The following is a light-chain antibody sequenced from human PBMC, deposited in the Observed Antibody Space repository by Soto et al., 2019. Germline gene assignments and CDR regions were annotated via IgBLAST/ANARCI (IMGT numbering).Light chain of an antibody. Sequence: EIVLTQSPVTLSLSPGERATLSCRASQSVTTFLASYQQKPGQAPRLLIYDASNRATSIPARFSGSGSGTDFPLTISSLEPEDVAVYYCQQRTNWPLTFGGGTKVEIK. J-gene: IGKJ4*01. CDR3: QQRTNWPLT. CDR1: QSVTTF. CDR2: DAS. V-gene: IGKV3-11*01.